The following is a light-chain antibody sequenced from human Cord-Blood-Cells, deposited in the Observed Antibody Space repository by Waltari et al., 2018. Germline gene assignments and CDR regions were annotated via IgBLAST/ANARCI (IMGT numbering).Light chain of an antibody. CDR3: QQRSNWLT. CDR2: DSS. J-gene: IGKJ4*01. CDR1: QSVSSY. Sequence: EIVLTQYQATLSSSPGERAPLPCRASQSVSSYLAWYQQKPGQAPRTLIYDSSNMATGIPARFSGSGSGTDFTLAISSLEPEDCAVYYCQQRSNWLTFGGGTKVEIE. V-gene: IGKV3-11*01.